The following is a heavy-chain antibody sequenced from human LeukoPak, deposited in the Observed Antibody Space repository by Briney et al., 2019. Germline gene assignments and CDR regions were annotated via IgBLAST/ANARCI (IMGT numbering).Heavy chain of an antibody. V-gene: IGHV4-38-2*01. CDR3: ASDRRQLWFYY. J-gene: IGHJ4*02. Sequence: SETLSLTCAVTGYSISSGYYWGWIRQPPGKGLEWIGSFYHSGSTYYNPSLKSRVTISVDTSKNQFSLRLSSVTAADTAVYYCASDRRQLWFYYWGQGTLVTVSS. CDR1: GYSISSGYY. CDR2: FYHSGST. D-gene: IGHD5-18*01.